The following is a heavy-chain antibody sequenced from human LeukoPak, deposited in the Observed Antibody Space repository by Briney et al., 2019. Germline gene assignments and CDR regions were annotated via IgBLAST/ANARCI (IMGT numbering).Heavy chain of an antibody. V-gene: IGHV1-46*01. CDR2: INPSGGST. J-gene: IGHJ5*02. CDR1: GYTFTSYY. D-gene: IGHD1-1*01. CDR3: ARATGADNWFDP. Sequence: ASVKVSCKASGYTFTSYYMHWVRQAPGQGLEWMGIINPSGGSTSYAQKFQGRVTMTRDMSTSTVYMELSSLRSEDTAVYYCARATGADNWFDPWGQGTLVTVSS.